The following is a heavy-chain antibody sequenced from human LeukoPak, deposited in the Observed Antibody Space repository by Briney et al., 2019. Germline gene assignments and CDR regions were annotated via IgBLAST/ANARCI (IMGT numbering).Heavy chain of an antibody. Sequence: GGSLRLSCAASGFPFDDYAMHWVRQAPGKGLEWVSGIRWSTDSVGYADSVRGRFTISRDKAKNSLYLQMNSLRAGDTALYYCVKDFGQTTAAIAYWGQGTLVTVSS. V-gene: IGHV3-9*01. D-gene: IGHD2-2*01. CDR2: IRWSTDSV. CDR1: GFPFDDYA. CDR3: VKDFGQTTAAIAY. J-gene: IGHJ4*02.